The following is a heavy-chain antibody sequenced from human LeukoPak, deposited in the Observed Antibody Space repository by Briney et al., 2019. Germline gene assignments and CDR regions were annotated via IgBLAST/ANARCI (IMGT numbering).Heavy chain of an antibody. D-gene: IGHD1-26*01. CDR3: ANGVGALDY. V-gene: IGHV3-30*18. Sequence: PGGSLRLSCAASGFTFSSYGMHWVRQVQAKGLEWVAVLSYDGSNKSYADSVKGRFTISRDNSKNTLYLQMNSLRAEDTAVYYCANGVGALDYWGQGTLVTVSS. J-gene: IGHJ4*02. CDR2: LSYDGSNK. CDR1: GFTFSSYG.